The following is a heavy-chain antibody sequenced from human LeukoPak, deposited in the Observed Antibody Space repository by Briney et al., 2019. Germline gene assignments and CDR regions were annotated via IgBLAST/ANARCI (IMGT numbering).Heavy chain of an antibody. D-gene: IGHD2-15*01. CDR1: GFTFNSYG. J-gene: IGHJ6*02. Sequence: GGFLRLSCVASGFTFNSYGIHWVRQAPGKGLEWVALIWYDGSNKYYADSVKGRFTISRDNSKNTLYLQMDSLRAEDTAVYYCARVDSYCSGEGCYYYYGMDVWGQGTTVTVSS. V-gene: IGHV3-33*01. CDR3: ARVDSYCSGEGCYYYYGMDV. CDR2: IWYDGSNK.